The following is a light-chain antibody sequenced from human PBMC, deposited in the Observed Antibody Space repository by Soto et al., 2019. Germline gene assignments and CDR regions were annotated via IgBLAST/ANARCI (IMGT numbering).Light chain of an antibody. CDR2: GAS. J-gene: IGKJ2*01. CDR1: QSVSSSY. CDR3: QQYGSYT. V-gene: IGKV3-20*01. Sequence: EIVLTQSPGTLSLSPGERATLSCRASQSVSSSYLAWYQQKPGQAPRLLIYGASSRANGIPDRFSGSGSGTDFTLTISRLEPEDFAVYYCQQYGSYTFGQGTKLEIK.